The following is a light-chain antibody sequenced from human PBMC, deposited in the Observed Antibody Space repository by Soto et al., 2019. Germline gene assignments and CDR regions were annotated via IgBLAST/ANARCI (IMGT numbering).Light chain of an antibody. CDR2: GAS. V-gene: IGKV3-20*01. CDR1: QSVSSSY. CDR3: QQYGSSHLT. J-gene: IGKJ1*01. Sequence: EIVLTQSPGTLSLSPGERATLSCRASQSVSSSYLAWYQQKPGQAPRLLIYGASSRATGIPDRFSGSGSGTDFTLTISRLEPEDVAVYYCQQYGSSHLTFGQGTKVEIK.